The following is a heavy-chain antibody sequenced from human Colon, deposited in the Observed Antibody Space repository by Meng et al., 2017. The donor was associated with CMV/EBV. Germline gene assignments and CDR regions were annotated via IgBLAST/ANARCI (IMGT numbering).Heavy chain of an antibody. CDR2: TTGSGDST. Sequence: AASSFIVSHAYMNWVRQAPGKGLEWVSSTTGSGDSTYYADSVKGRFTISRDNSKNTLYLQMNSLRAEDTAIYYCTKGRGLLASASNYWGQGTLVTVSS. V-gene: IGHV3-23*01. CDR3: TKGRGLLASASNY. CDR1: SFIVSHA. D-gene: IGHD1-26*01. J-gene: IGHJ4*02.